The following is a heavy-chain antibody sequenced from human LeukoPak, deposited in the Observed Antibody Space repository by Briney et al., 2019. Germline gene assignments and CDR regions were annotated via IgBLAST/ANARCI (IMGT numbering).Heavy chain of an antibody. J-gene: IGHJ4*02. CDR1: GFAFTGYG. V-gene: IGHV3-30*02. Sequence: GGSLRLSCAASGFAFTGYGMHWVRQAPGKGLEWVAFIRSDASNTDYADSVKGRFTISRDNSKNTVSLQMNSLRVEDTAVYYCAKDQSSFCSRSSCYALHYWGQGTLVTVSS. CDR3: AKDQSSFCSRSSCYALHY. D-gene: IGHD2-2*01. CDR2: IRSDASNT.